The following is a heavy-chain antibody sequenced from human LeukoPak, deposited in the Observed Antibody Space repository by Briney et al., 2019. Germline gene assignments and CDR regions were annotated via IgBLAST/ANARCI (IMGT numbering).Heavy chain of an antibody. V-gene: IGHV3-7*05. CDR1: GFTFSSDW. D-gene: IGHD1-26*01. J-gene: IGHJ4*02. CDR3: VRARWGAFDY. Sequence: GGSLRLSCAASGFTFSSDWMTWVRQAPGPGLEWVANIKQDESEKNYEDSVQGRFAITRDNTKNSLYLQVNSVRAEDTSVYYCVRARWGAFDYGGQGSLVIVSS. CDR2: IKQDESEK.